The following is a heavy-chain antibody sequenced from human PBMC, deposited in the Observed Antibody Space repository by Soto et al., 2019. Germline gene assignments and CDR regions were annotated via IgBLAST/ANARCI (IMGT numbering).Heavy chain of an antibody. Sequence: QVQLQESGPGLVKPSQTLSLTCTVSGGSIGSGDYYWTWIRQHPGRGLEWIGYIYDNGDTYYNPSVKSPVILSADPSKNQFSLGRGSVTAADSAVYYCARASDYDATKNDGFDIWGQGTLVTVSS. D-gene: IGHD3-16*01. CDR2: IYDNGDT. J-gene: IGHJ3*02. CDR1: GGSIGSGDYY. V-gene: IGHV4-31*01. CDR3: ARASDYDATKNDGFDI.